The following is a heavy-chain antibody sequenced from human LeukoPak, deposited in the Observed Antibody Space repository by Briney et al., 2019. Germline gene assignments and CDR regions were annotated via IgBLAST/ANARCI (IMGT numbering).Heavy chain of an antibody. D-gene: IGHD6-19*01. CDR2: ISSSSYI. J-gene: IGHJ4*02. CDR1: GFTFSSYS. V-gene: IGHV3-21*01. Sequence: PGGSLRLSCAASGFTFSSYSMNWVRQAPGKGLEWVSSISSSSYIYYADSVKGRFTISRDNAKNSLYLQMNSLRAEDTAVYYCARTLLAVAGLDYWGQGTLVTVSS. CDR3: ARTLLAVAGLDY.